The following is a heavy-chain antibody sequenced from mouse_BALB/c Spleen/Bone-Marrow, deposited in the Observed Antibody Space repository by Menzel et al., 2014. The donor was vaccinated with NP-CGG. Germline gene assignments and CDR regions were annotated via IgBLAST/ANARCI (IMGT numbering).Heavy chain of an antibody. CDR3: ARLGYYGWFAY. Sequence: EVQVVESGGGLVQPGGSLKLSCAASGFDFSRYWMSWVRQAPGKGLQWIGEINPESNTINYTPSLKDKFIISRDNAKNTLYLQMSKVRSEDTALYCCARLGYYGWFAYWGQGTLVIVSA. CDR1: GFDFSRYW. D-gene: IGHD2-3*01. J-gene: IGHJ3*01. CDR2: INPESNTI. V-gene: IGHV4-1*02.